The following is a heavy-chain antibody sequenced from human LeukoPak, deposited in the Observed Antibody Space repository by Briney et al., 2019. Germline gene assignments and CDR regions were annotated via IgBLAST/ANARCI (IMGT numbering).Heavy chain of an antibody. D-gene: IGHD3-10*01. V-gene: IGHV3-23*01. J-gene: IGHJ6*02. Sequence: GGSLRLSCAAPGFTFSSYAMSWVRQAPGKGLEWVSAVTASAGNTYYADSVKGRFTISRDNSKNTLYLQVTSLRAEDTAVYYCAKGDYYGSGSFFKNGMDVWGQGTTVTVSS. CDR2: VTASAGNT. CDR3: AKGDYYGSGSFFKNGMDV. CDR1: GFTFSSYA.